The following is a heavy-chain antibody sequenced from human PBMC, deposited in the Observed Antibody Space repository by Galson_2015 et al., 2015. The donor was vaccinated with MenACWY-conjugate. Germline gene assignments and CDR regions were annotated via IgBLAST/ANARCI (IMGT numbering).Heavy chain of an antibody. CDR2: ITNVADIT. Sequence: SLRLSCAASGFTFSTYAMSWVRQAPGKGLVWVSAITNVADITYCADSVKGRFTISRDKSKNTLYLQMTSLRVEDTAVYFCAKRLDFSDFTPFDSWGQGTLVTVSS. CDR1: GFTFSTYA. D-gene: IGHD3/OR15-3a*01. CDR3: AKRLDFSDFTPFDS. V-gene: IGHV3-23*01. J-gene: IGHJ4*02.